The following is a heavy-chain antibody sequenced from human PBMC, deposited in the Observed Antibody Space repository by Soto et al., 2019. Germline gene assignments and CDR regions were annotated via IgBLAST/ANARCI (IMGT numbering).Heavy chain of an antibody. Sequence: QVQLVESGGGVVQPGRSLRLSCAASGFTFSSYAMHCVRQAPGKGLEWVAVISYDGSNKYYADSVKGRFTISRDNSKNTLYLQMNSLRAEDTAVYYCARDHEMATISAFDYWGQGTLVTVSS. D-gene: IGHD5-12*01. V-gene: IGHV3-30-3*01. CDR3: ARDHEMATISAFDY. J-gene: IGHJ4*02. CDR2: ISYDGSNK. CDR1: GFTFSSYA.